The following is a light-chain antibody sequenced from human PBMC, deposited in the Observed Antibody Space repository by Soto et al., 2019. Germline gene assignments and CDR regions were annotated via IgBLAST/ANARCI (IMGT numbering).Light chain of an antibody. J-gene: IGKJ4*01. Sequence: EIVLTQSPGTLSLSPGERATLSCRASQSVAKNYLAWYQQKPGQAPRLLIHDASIRATGIPDRFSGSGSGTDFTLTISRLEPEDFAVYYCQLCSCSPLTFGGGAKVEIK. CDR1: QSVAKNY. V-gene: IGKV3-20*01. CDR2: DAS. CDR3: QLCSCSPLT.